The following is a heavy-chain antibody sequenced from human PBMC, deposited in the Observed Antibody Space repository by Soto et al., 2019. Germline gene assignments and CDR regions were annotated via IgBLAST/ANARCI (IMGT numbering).Heavy chain of an antibody. D-gene: IGHD3-22*01. Sequence: QVVLQESGPGLVTPSETLSLTCSVSGRSITSYYWSWVRQPPVKGLEWIGYIYDNGITSQNPSLKSRVTMSAETAQKQFSLKLTSVTGADTAGYYCARTYDSNGYANEFDSWGQGILVTVTS. J-gene: IGHJ4*02. CDR2: IYDNGIT. CDR1: GRSITSYY. CDR3: ARTYDSNGYANEFDS. V-gene: IGHV4-59*12.